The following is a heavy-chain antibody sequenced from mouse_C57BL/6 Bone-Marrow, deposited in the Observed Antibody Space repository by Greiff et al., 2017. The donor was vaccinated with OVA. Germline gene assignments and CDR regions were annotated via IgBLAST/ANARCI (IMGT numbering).Heavy chain of an antibody. J-gene: IGHJ4*01. CDR2: IYPGDGDT. Sequence: VKLMESGPELVKPGASVKISCKASGYAFSSSWMNWVKQRPGKGLEWIGRIYPGDGDTKYNGKFKGKATLTADKSSSTAYMQLSSLTSEDSAVYFCARSEYYAMDYWGQGTSVTVSS. V-gene: IGHV1-82*01. CDR1: GYAFSSSW. CDR3: ARSEYYAMDY.